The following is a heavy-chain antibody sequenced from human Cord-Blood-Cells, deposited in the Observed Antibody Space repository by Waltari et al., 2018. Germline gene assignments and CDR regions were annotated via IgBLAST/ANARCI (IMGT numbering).Heavy chain of an antibody. CDR2: IYHSGST. J-gene: IGHJ3*02. CDR3: ARVEACSSSWYAFDI. D-gene: IGHD6-13*01. V-gene: IGHV4-38-2*01. CDR1: GYSISSGYY. Sequence: QVQLQESGPGLVKPSETLSLTCAVSGYSISSGYYWGWIRQPPGKGLEWIGSIYHSGSTYYNPSLKSRVTISVDTSKNQFSLKLSSVTAADTAVYYCARVEACSSSWYAFDIWGQGTMVTVSS.